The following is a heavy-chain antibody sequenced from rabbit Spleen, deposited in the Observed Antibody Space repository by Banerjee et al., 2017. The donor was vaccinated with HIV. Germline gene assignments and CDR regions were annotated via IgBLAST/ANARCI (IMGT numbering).Heavy chain of an antibody. V-gene: IGHV1S40*01. CDR2: IYTGNGKT. J-gene: IGHJ6*01. D-gene: IGHD1-1*01. CDR3: ARDTSSSFSSYGMDL. Sequence: LVESGGGLVQPGASLTLTCTASGFSFNVNYDMCWVRQAPGKGLEWIGCIYTGNGKTYYASWAKGRFTISKTSSTVDLKMTSLTAADTAAYFCARDTSSSFSSYGMDLWGQGTLVTVS. CDR1: GFSFNVNYD.